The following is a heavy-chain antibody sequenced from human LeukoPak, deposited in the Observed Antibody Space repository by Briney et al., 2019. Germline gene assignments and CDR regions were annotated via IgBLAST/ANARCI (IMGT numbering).Heavy chain of an antibody. CDR1: EYNFTDYW. J-gene: IGHJ3*02. CDR3: ARLMHDAFDI. V-gene: IGHV5-51*01. Sequence: GESLKISCKGSEYNFTDYWIGWVRQMPGQGLEWMGIIYPGDSDTRYSPSFQGQVTISVDKSISTAYLQWSSLKASDTAMYNCARLMHDAFDIWGQGTMVTVSS. CDR2: IYPGDSDT.